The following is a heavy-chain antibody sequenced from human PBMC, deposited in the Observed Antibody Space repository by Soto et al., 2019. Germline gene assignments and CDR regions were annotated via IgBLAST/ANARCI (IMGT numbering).Heavy chain of an antibody. D-gene: IGHD6-6*01. CDR1: GFIFEDYA. CDR2: ITWNSDSL. CDR3: TKSRGVAGRPLDD. Sequence: EVQLVESGGGLVQPGRSLRLSCAASGFIFEDYAMHWVRQAPGKGLEWVASITWNSDSLAYTGSVKGRLTISRDNAKNSLYLEMDSLRPEDTALYFCTKSRGVAGRPLDDWGQGTFVTVSS. J-gene: IGHJ4*02. V-gene: IGHV3-9*01.